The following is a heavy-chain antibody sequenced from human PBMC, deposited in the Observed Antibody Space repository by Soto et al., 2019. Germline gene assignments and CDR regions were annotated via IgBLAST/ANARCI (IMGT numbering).Heavy chain of an antibody. Sequence: SVKVSCKASGGTFSSYAISWVRQAPGQGLEWMGGIIPIFGTANYAQKFQGRVTITADESTSTAYMELSSLRSEDTAVYYCARGVVVAATDSWFDPWGKGTLVTVSS. CDR1: GGTFSSYA. CDR3: ARGVVVAATDSWFDP. V-gene: IGHV1-69*13. D-gene: IGHD2-15*01. J-gene: IGHJ5*02. CDR2: IIPIFGTA.